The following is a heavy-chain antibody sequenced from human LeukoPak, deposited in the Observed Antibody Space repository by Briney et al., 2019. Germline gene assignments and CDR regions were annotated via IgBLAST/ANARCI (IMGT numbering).Heavy chain of an antibody. CDR2: IYSGGST. CDR1: GGSISSNNFY. J-gene: IGHJ4*02. V-gene: IGHV4-39*01. D-gene: IGHD3-22*01. Sequence: KPSETLSLTCTVSGGSISSNNFYGGLIRQPPGKGLEWIGSIYSGGSTFYNPSLKSRVTLSVDTSKNQFSLKLSSVTAADTAVYYCARHGYDSSGYYHWGVYYFDYWGQGTLVTVSS. CDR3: ARHGYDSSGYYHWGVYYFDY.